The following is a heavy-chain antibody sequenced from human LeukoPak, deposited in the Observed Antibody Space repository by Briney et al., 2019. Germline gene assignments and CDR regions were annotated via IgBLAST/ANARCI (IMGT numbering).Heavy chain of an antibody. D-gene: IGHD3-22*01. CDR3: AKDRPNYYGSNGHYYTRDGDY. CDR1: GFTFTIYA. J-gene: IGHJ4*02. Sequence: GGSLRLSCAASGFTFTIYAMSWVRQAPGKGLQWVSSITSSGDGTYYADSVKGRFTISRDNSENMLYLQMNSLRVEDTAVYFCAKDRPNYYGSNGHYYTRDGDYWRQGTLVTVSS. V-gene: IGHV3-23*01. CDR2: ITSSGDGT.